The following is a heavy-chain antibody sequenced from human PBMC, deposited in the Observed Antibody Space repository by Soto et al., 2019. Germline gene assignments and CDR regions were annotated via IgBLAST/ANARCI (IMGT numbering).Heavy chain of an antibody. CDR2: IYTDDSA. Sequence: PGGSLRLSCAASGFTFSSYGMHWVRQAPGKGLEWVSVIYTDDSAYYADSVRGRFTISRDKSQNTLFLLMNNLRVEDTAVYFCARVPAFDPWGQGTLVTVSS. CDR1: GFTFSSYG. V-gene: IGHV3-NL1*01. CDR3: ARVPAFDP. J-gene: IGHJ5*02.